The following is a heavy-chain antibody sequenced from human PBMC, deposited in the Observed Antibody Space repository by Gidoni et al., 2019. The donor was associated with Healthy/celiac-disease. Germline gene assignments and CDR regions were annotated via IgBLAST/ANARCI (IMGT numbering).Heavy chain of an antibody. CDR3: AKSVVLVPAARDWFDP. CDR2: ISGRGGST. J-gene: IGHJ5*02. D-gene: IGHD2-2*01. CDR1: GFTFSGYA. V-gene: IGHV3-23*01. Sequence: EVQLLESGGGLVQHGGSLRLSCAAAGFTFSGYALSWVRQAPGKGLEWVSVISGRGGSTYYADSVKGRFTISRDNSKNTLYLQMNSLRSEDTAVYYCAKSVVLVPAARDWFDPWGQGTLVTVSS.